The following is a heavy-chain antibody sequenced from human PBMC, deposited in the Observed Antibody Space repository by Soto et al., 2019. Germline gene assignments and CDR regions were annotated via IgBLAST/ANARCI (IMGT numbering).Heavy chain of an antibody. CDR3: VKDESINWYSGHFRH. J-gene: IGHJ1*01. CDR2: INWNSGSI. Sequence: DVQLVESGGGLVQPGRSLRLSCAASGFTFDDYAMHWVRQVPGKGLEWVSGINWNSGSIGYADSVKGRFAISRDNAKNSLHLQMNSPRAEDTAFYYCVKDESINWYSGHFRHWGQGTLVTVSS. D-gene: IGHD6-13*01. V-gene: IGHV3-9*01. CDR1: GFTFDDYA.